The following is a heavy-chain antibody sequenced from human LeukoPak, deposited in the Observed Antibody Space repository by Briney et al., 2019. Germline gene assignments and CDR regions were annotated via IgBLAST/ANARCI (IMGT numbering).Heavy chain of an antibody. CDR3: ARDTSPHLRYFDWGTSHFDY. Sequence: PSGTLSLTCAVSGGSISSSSYYWGWIRQPPGKGLEWIGSIYYSGSTYYNPSLKSRVTISVDTSKNQFSLKLSSVTAADTAVYYCARDTSPHLRYFDWGTSHFDYWGQGTLVTVSS. CDR2: IYYSGST. CDR1: GGSISSSSYY. D-gene: IGHD3-9*01. V-gene: IGHV4-39*07. J-gene: IGHJ4*02.